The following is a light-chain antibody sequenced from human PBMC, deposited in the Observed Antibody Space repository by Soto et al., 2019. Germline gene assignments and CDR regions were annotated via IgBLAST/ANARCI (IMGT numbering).Light chain of an antibody. CDR3: QQYKNWPPIT. CDR2: GAS. V-gene: IGKV3-15*01. J-gene: IGKJ5*01. CDR1: QSVSSN. Sequence: EIVMTQSPATLSVSPGERATLSCRASQSVSSNLAWYQQKPGQAPRLLIYGASTRATGIPARYSGSGSGTEFTLTISSLQSEDFAVYDCQQYKNWPPITVGQGTRLEIQ.